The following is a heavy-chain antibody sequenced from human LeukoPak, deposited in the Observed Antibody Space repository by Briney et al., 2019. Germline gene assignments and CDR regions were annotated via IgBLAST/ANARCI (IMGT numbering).Heavy chain of an antibody. CDR1: RGSISSYY. CDR2: IYTSGST. J-gene: IGHJ2*01. CDR3: ARGESWIQNFDL. V-gene: IGHV4-4*07. Sequence: SETLSLTCTVSRGSISSYYWSWIRQPAGKGLEWIGRIYTSGSTNYNPSLKSRVTMSVDTSKNQFSLKLSSVTAADTAVYYCARGESWIQNFDLWGRGTLVTVTS. D-gene: IGHD5-18*01.